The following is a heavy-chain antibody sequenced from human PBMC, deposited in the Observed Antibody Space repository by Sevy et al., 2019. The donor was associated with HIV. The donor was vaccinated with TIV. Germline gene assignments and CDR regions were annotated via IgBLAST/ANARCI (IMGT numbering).Heavy chain of an antibody. V-gene: IGHV1-2*06. Sequence: ASVKVSCKASGYTFTGYYMHWVRQAPGQGLEWMGRINPNSGGTNYAQKFQGRVTMTRDTSISTAYMELSRLGSDDTAVYYCARSMITFGGGNFDYWGQGTLVTVSS. J-gene: IGHJ4*02. CDR1: GYTFTGYY. CDR2: INPNSGGT. D-gene: IGHD3-16*01. CDR3: ARSMITFGGGNFDY.